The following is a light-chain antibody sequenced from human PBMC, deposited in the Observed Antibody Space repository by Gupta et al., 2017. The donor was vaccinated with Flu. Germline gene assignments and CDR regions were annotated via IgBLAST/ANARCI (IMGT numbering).Light chain of an antibody. CDR2: KAS. Sequence: DIQMPQSHSTLSASVGDRVTITCRASQSISRGLAWYQQKPGKAPKLLSYKASTLDSGVPSRFSGSGVGTEFTLTISSLQPDDSATYYCQQYNNYWTFGQGTKVEIK. V-gene: IGKV1-5*03. CDR3: QQYNNYWT. CDR1: QSISRG. J-gene: IGKJ1*01.